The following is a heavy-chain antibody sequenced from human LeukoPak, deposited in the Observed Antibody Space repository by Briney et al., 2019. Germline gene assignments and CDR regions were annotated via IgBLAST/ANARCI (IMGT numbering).Heavy chain of an antibody. Sequence: KASETLSLTCTVSGGSISSASYYWSWIRQPAGKGLEWIGRIYTGGSINDNPSPKSRVTISVDTSKNQFSLKLSSVTAADTAVYYCARERLGFDPWGQGTLVTVSS. J-gene: IGHJ5*02. CDR1: GGSISSASYY. V-gene: IGHV4-61*02. D-gene: IGHD5-12*01. CDR3: ARERLGFDP. CDR2: IYTGGSI.